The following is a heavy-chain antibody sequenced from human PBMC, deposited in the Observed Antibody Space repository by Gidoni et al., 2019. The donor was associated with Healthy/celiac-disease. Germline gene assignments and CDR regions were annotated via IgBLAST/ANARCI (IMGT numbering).Heavy chain of an antibody. Sequence: QLQLQESGPGLVKPSETLSLTCPVSGGSISSSSYYWGWIRQPPGKGLEWIGSIYYSGSTYYNPSLKSRDTISVDTSKNQFSLKLSAETAADTAVYYCARRVALGRGNWFDPWGQGTLVTVSS. CDR1: GGSISSSSYY. CDR3: ARRVALGRGNWFDP. CDR2: IYYSGST. V-gene: IGHV4-39*01. D-gene: IGHD7-27*01. J-gene: IGHJ5*02.